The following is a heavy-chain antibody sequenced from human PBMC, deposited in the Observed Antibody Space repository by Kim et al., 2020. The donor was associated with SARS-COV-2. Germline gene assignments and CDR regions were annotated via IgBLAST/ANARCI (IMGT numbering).Heavy chain of an antibody. Sequence: GGSLRLSCAASGFTFDDYGMHWVRQAPGKGLEWVSGISWNSGSIGYADSVKGRFTISRDNAKNTLYLQMNSLRAEDTAVYYCAKASVCGFWSVYDWGQGTLVTVSS. D-gene: IGHD3-3*01. J-gene: IGHJ4*02. CDR3: AKASVCGFWSVYD. CDR2: ISWNSGSI. CDR1: GFTFDDYG. V-gene: IGHV3-9*01.